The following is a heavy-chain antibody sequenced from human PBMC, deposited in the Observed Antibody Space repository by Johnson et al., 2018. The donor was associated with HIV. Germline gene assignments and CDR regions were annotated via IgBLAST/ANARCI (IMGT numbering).Heavy chain of an antibody. CDR3: AKAFSTFHDAFDI. J-gene: IGHJ3*02. Sequence: VQLVESGGGVVRPGGSLRLSCEASGFTFDDYGMSWVRQAPGKGLEWVANIKQDGSEKYYVDSVKGRFTISRDNSKNTLFLQMNSLRAEDTAVYFCAKAFSTFHDAFDIWGQGTMVTVSS. V-gene: IGHV3-7*03. D-gene: IGHD2/OR15-2a*01. CDR1: GFTFDDYG. CDR2: IKQDGSEK.